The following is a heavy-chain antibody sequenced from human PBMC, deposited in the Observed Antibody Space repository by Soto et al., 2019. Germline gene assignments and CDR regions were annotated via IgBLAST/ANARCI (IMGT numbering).Heavy chain of an antibody. D-gene: IGHD6-19*01. CDR3: ARGFSSVSMDA. CDR1: GDSVSSGGYY. CDR2: IYSSGSA. V-gene: IGHV4-61*08. Sequence: PSETLSFTCTVSGDSVSSGGYYWSWIRQPPGKGLEWIGYIYSSGSANYNPSLKSRVTISRDTSKNQISLKVASVTAADTAGYYCARGFSSVSMDAWGQGTTVTVSS. J-gene: IGHJ6*02.